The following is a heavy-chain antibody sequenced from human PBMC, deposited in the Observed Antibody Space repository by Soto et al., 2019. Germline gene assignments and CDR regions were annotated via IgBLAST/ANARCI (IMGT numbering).Heavy chain of an antibody. Sequence: EVQLLESGGGLVQPGGSLRLSCAASGFTFSSYAMSWVRQAPGKGLEWVSAISGSGGSTYYADSVKGRFTISRDNSKNALDLQMNSLRAEDTAVYYCAKARRGYSYGYGIDYGMDVWGQGTTVTVSS. CDR2: ISGSGGST. V-gene: IGHV3-23*01. J-gene: IGHJ6*02. D-gene: IGHD5-18*01. CDR1: GFTFSSYA. CDR3: AKARRGYSYGYGIDYGMDV.